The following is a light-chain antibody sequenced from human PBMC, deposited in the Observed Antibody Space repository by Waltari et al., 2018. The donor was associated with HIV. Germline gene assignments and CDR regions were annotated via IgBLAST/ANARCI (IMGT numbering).Light chain of an antibody. V-gene: IGLV2-23*01. CDR2: EGS. CDR1: SSDVGSYNL. Sequence: QSALTQPASVSGSPGQPITISCTGTSSDVGSYNLVSWYQQHPGKAPNLMIYEGSKRPSGVSNRFSGSKSGNTASLTISGLQAEDEADYYCCSYAGSSTGVFGGGTKLTVL. J-gene: IGLJ3*02. CDR3: CSYAGSSTGV.